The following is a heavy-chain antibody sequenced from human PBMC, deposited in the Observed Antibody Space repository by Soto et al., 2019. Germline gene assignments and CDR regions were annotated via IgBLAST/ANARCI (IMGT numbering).Heavy chain of an antibody. V-gene: IGHV3-30-3*01. J-gene: IGHJ4*02. D-gene: IGHD6-6*01. CDR2: ISYDGGNK. Sequence: QVQLGESGGGVVQPGRSLRLSCAASGFTFSSYAMHWVRQAPGKGLEWVAVISYDGGNKYYADSVKGRFTISRDNSKNTLYLQMNSLRAEDTAVYYCAREGPSIAARPPFDYWGQGTLVTVSS. CDR3: AREGPSIAARPPFDY. CDR1: GFTFSSYA.